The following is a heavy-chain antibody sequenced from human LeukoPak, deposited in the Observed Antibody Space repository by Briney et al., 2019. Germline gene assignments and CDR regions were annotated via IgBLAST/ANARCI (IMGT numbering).Heavy chain of an antibody. CDR1: GGSVSSGSYY. V-gene: IGHV4-61*01. CDR3: AGLEAHRPLDY. J-gene: IGHJ4*02. CDR2: IYYSGST. Sequence: PSETLSLTCTVSGGSVSSGSYYWSWIRQPPGKGLEWIGYIYYSGSTNYNPSLKSRVTISVDTSKNQFSLKLSSVIAADTAVYYCAGLEAHRPLDYWGQGTLVIVSS.